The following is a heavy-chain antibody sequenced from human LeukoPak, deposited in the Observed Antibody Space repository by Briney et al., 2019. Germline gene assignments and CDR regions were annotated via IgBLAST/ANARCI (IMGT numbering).Heavy chain of an antibody. J-gene: IGHJ4*02. V-gene: IGHV3-21*01. D-gene: IGHD5-18*01. Sequence: GGSLRLSCAASGFTFSSYSMNWVRQAPGKGLEWVSSISSSSSYIYYADSVKGRFTISRDNAKNSLYLQMNSLRAEDTAVYYCARRLDTATVLDYWGQGTLVTVSS. CDR2: ISSSSSYI. CDR3: ARRLDTATVLDY. CDR1: GFTFSSYS.